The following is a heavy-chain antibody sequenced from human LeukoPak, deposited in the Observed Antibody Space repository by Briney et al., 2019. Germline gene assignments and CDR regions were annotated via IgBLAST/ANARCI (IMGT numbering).Heavy chain of an antibody. CDR2: ISSISTII. CDR1: GFTFNSFS. Sequence: PVGSLRLSCAASGFTFNSFSTNCVRHTPGKGLECVSYISSISTIIYYAGSVKGRFTISRDNAKNSLYLQMNSMRDEDTAVYYCARDLHSGAYAFDYWGQGTLVTVSS. CDR3: ARDLHSGAYAFDY. J-gene: IGHJ4*02. V-gene: IGHV3-48*02. D-gene: IGHD1-26*01.